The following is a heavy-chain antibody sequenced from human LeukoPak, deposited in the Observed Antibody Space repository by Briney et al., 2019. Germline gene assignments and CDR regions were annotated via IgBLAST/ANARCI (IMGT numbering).Heavy chain of an antibody. V-gene: IGHV3-53*01. D-gene: IGHD3-10*02. CDR2: IYSGGGT. CDR3: AELGITMIGGV. Sequence: PGGSLRLSCAASGFIVSSNHMSWVRQAPGKGLEWVSVIYSGGGTYYADSVKGRFTISRDKSKNTLYLQMNSLRVEDTAVYYCAELGITMIGGVWGKGTTVTISS. J-gene: IGHJ6*04. CDR1: GFIVSSNH.